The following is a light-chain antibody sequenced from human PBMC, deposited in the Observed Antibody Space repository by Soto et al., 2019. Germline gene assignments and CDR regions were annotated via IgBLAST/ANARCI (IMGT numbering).Light chain of an antibody. CDR2: EVI. Sequence: QSALTQPASVSGSPGQSITISCTATSSDVDTHNYVSWYQQYPGKAPKLMIYEVINRPSGVSPRFSGSKSGNTASLTISGLQVEDEADYYCSSYTASTTPLYVFGTGTKLTVL. V-gene: IGLV2-14*01. CDR1: SSDVDTHNY. J-gene: IGLJ1*01. CDR3: SSYTASTTPLYV.